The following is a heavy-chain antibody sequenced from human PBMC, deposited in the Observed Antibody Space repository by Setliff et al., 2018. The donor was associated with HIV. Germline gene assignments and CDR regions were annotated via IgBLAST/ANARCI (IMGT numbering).Heavy chain of an antibody. CDR2: VYYTGST. Sequence: SETLSLTCTVSGGSVSRSSYYWGWIRQPTGKGLEWIGTVYYTGSTQYNPSFKSRVTISVDTSKNQFSLKLSSVTAADTAVYYCATTTIFEVPRYFYYYMDVWGKGTTVTVSS. CDR3: ATTTIFEVPRYFYYYMDV. CDR1: GGSVSRSSYY. V-gene: IGHV4-39*01. J-gene: IGHJ6*03. D-gene: IGHD3-3*01.